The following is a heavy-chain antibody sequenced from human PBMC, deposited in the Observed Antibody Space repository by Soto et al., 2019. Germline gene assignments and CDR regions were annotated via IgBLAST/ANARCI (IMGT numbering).Heavy chain of an antibody. V-gene: IGHV3-33*01. CDR2: IWYDGSKK. Sequence: QVQLVESGGGVVQPGRSLRLSCAAAGYRFSSHGMHWVRQAPGKGLEWVAVIWYDGSKKCYADSVKGRFIVSRDDSKNTLYLEMTSLRAEDTAVYYCARDPASSMDVWGKGSTVTVSS. CDR1: GYRFSSHG. D-gene: IGHD6-25*01. CDR3: ARDPASSMDV. J-gene: IGHJ6*01.